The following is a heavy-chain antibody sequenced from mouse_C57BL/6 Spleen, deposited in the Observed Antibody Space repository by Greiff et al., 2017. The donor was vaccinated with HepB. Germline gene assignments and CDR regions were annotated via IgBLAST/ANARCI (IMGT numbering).Heavy chain of an antibody. CDR2: IDPSDSET. V-gene: IGHV1-52*01. Sequence: VQLQQPGAELVRPGSSVKLSCKASGYTFTSYWMHWVKQRPIQGLEWIGNIDPSDSETHYNQKFKDKATLTVDKSSSTAYMQLSSLTSEDSAVYYCARGVYYYGSSHYFDYWGQGTTLTVSS. CDR3: ARGVYYYGSSHYFDY. CDR1: GYTFTSYW. J-gene: IGHJ2*01. D-gene: IGHD1-1*01.